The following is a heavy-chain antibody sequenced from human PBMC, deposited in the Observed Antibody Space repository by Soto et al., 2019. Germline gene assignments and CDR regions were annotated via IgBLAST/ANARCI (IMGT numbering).Heavy chain of an antibody. CDR3: ARDNGYQLLYYYYYGMDV. D-gene: IGHD2-2*01. Sequence: PGGSLRLSCAASGFTFSSYSMNWVRQAPGKGLEWVSYISSSSSTIYFADSVKGRFTISRDNAKNSLYLQMNSLRDEDTAVYYCARDNGYQLLYYYYYGMDVWGQGTTVTVSS. CDR2: ISSSSSTI. CDR1: GFTFSSYS. J-gene: IGHJ6*02. V-gene: IGHV3-48*02.